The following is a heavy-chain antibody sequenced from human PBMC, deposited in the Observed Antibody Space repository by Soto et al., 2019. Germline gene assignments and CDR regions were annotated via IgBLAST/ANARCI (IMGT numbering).Heavy chain of an antibody. CDR1: GFTFSSYG. Sequence: GGSLRLSCAASGFTFSSYGMHWVRQAPGKGLEWVAVIWSDGSNKNYADSVKGRFTISRDNSKNTLYLQMNSLRAEDTAVYYCVRSGYSSGWSHFDYWDRGTLVTVSS. D-gene: IGHD6-19*01. V-gene: IGHV3-33*01. CDR3: VRSGYSSGWSHFDY. CDR2: IWSDGSNK. J-gene: IGHJ4*02.